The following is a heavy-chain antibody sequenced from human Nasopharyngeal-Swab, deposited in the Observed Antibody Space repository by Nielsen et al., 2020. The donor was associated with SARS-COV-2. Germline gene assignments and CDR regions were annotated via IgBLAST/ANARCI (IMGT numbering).Heavy chain of an antibody. CDR2: MNPNCGNT. Sequence: ASVKVSRMASGYIFTRYDINWLRQAAGQGLEWMGWMNPNCGNTGYAQKFQGRVTMTRNTSISTAYMELSSLRSEDTAVYYFARYLGGFDYWGQGTLVTVSS. CDR3: ARYLGGFDY. V-gene: IGHV1-8*01. CDR1: GYIFTRYD. D-gene: IGHD3-10*01. J-gene: IGHJ4*02.